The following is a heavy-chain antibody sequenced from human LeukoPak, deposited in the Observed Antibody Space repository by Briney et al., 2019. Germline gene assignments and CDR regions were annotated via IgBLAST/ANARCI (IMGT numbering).Heavy chain of an antibody. CDR3: ARELIAARPGYYFDY. V-gene: IGHV4-34*01. Sequence: SETLSLTCAVYGGSFSGYYWSWIRQLPGKGLEWIGEINHSGSTNYNPSLKSRVTISVDTSKNQFSLKLSSVTAADTAVYYCARELIAARPGYYFDYWGQGTLVTVSS. J-gene: IGHJ4*02. CDR1: GGSFSGYY. D-gene: IGHD6-6*01. CDR2: INHSGST.